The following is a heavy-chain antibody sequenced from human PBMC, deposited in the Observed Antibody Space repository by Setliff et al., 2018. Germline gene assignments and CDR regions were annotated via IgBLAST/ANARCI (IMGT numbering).Heavy chain of an antibody. CDR1: GGSVSSGSYF. Sequence: PSETLSLTCTVSGGSVSSGSYFWSWIRQPPGKGLEWIGYIHYSGSTSNNPSLKSRVTMSVDTSKNQFSLKLSSVTAADTAIYYCARLNYDILTGYYGSPYYYGMDVWGQGTTVTSP. V-gene: IGHV4-61*01. CDR2: IHYSGST. J-gene: IGHJ6*02. D-gene: IGHD3-9*01. CDR3: ARLNYDILTGYYGSPYYYGMDV.